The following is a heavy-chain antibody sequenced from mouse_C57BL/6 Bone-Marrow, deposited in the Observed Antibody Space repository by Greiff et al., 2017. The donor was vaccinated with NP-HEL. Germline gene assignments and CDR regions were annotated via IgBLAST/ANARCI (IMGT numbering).Heavy chain of an antibody. D-gene: IGHD2-3*01. CDR1: GYTFTDYN. CDR2: INPNNGST. Sequence: EVQLQESGPELVKPGASVKMSCKASGYTFTDYNMHWVKQSHGKSLEWIGYINPNNGSTSYNQKFKGKATLTVNKSSSTAYMELRSLTSEDSAVYYCAKKIYDGYSYYFDYWGQGTTLTVSS. V-gene: IGHV1-22*01. J-gene: IGHJ2*01. CDR3: AKKIYDGYSYYFDY.